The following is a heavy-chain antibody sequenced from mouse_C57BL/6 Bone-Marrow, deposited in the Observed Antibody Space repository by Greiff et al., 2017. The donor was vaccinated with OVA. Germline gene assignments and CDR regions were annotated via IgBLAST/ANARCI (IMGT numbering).Heavy chain of an antibody. J-gene: IGHJ1*03. Sequence: QVQLQQSGAELMKPGASVKLSCKATGYTFTGYWIEWVKQRPGHGLEWIGEILPGSGSTNYNEKFKGKATFTADTSSNTAYMQLSSLTTEDSAIYYCARTGRYREHGSSYVGYFDVWGTGTTVTVSS. V-gene: IGHV1-9*01. CDR1: GYTFTGYW. CDR2: ILPGSGST. D-gene: IGHD1-1*01. CDR3: ARTGRYREHGSSYVGYFDV.